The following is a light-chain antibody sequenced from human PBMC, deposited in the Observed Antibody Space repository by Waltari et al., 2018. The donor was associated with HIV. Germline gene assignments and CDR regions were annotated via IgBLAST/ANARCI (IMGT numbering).Light chain of an antibody. J-gene: IGKJ2*01. CDR2: GAS. Sequence: ELVLTQSPGTLPLSPGDRATLSCSASQTVTSSYLACYQQTPGHTPRLLIYGASNRATGIPDRFSGSGSGTDFTLTISRLDPEDFAVYYCQQYGSSSYTFGQGTKLEI. CDR3: QQYGSSSYT. CDR1: QTVTSSY. V-gene: IGKV3-20*01.